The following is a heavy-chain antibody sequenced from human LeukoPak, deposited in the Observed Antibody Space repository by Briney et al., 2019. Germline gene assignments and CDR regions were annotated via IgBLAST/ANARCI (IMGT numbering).Heavy chain of an antibody. CDR2: IKQDGSEK. Sequence: GGSLRLSCAASGFTFSSYWMSWVRQAPGKGLEWVANIKQDGSEKYYVDSVKGRFTISRDNAKNSLYLQMNSLRAEDTAVYYCAREPHDYGDYEDYWGQGTLVTVSS. D-gene: IGHD4-17*01. CDR1: GFTFSSYW. J-gene: IGHJ4*02. V-gene: IGHV3-7*01. CDR3: AREPHDYGDYEDY.